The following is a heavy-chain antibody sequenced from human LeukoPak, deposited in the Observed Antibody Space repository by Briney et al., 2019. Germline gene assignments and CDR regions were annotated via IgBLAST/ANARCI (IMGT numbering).Heavy chain of an antibody. Sequence: GGSLRPSCAASGFTFSTYEMHWVRQAPGKGLEWVSYMSSTGDIIYYADSVKGRFTISRDNAKNSLYLQMDSLRAEDTAVYYCARDDGGRHTSSLDYWGQGTLVAVSS. V-gene: IGHV3-48*03. CDR3: ARDDGGRHTSSLDY. CDR1: GFTFSTYE. D-gene: IGHD6-6*01. CDR2: MSSTGDII. J-gene: IGHJ4*02.